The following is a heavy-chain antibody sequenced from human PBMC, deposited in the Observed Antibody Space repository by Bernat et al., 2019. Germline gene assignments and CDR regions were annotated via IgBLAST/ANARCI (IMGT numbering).Heavy chain of an antibody. CDR2: FDPEDGET. V-gene: IGHV1-24*01. D-gene: IGHD2-15*01. Sequence: QVQLVQSGAEVKKPGASVKVSCKVSGYTLTELSMHWVRQAPGKGLEWMGGFDPEDGETIYAQKFQGRVTMTEDTSTVTAYMELSSLRSEDTAVYYCATSRAIVVVVAAPDAFDIWGQGTMVTVSS. J-gene: IGHJ3*02. CDR3: ATSRAIVVVVAAPDAFDI. CDR1: GYTLTELS.